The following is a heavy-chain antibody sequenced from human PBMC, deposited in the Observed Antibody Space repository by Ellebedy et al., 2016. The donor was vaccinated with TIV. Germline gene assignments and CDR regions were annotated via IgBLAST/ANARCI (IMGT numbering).Heavy chain of an antibody. CDR3: VKEYPRHSYGQD. CDR1: GFTFRTYA. D-gene: IGHD5-18*01. CDR2: ISGSAGST. V-gene: IGHV3-23*01. Sequence: GESLKISXAASGFTFRTYAMSWVRQAPGKGLEWVSAISGSAGSTYYADSVKGRFTISRDNSKNTLYLQMNSLRAEDTAVYYCVKEYPRHSYGQDWGQGTLVTVSS. J-gene: IGHJ4*02.